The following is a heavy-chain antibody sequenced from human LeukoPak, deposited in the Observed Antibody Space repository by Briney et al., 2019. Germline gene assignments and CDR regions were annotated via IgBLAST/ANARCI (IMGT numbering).Heavy chain of an antibody. Sequence: PGGSLRLSCSASGFTFSRYAMHWVRQAPGKGLEYVSAISSNGGSTYYADSVKGRFTISRDNSRNTLHLQMSSLRVEDTAVYYCVKDSSAGSYCDYWGQGTLVTVSS. CDR2: ISSNGGST. CDR3: VKDSSAGSYCDY. J-gene: IGHJ4*02. V-gene: IGHV3-64D*06. CDR1: GFTFSRYA. D-gene: IGHD3-10*01.